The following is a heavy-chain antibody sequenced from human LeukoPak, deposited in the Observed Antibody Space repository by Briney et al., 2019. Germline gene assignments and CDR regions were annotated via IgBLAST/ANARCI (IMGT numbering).Heavy chain of an antibody. Sequence: SETLSLTCTVSGGSISSSSYYWGWIRQPPGKGLEWIGSIYYSGSTYYNPSLKSRVTISVDTSKNQFSLKLSSVTAADTAVYYCARQANDAFDIWGQGTMVTVSS. V-gene: IGHV4-39*01. J-gene: IGHJ3*02. CDR3: ARQANDAFDI. CDR2: IYYSGST. CDR1: GGSISSSSYY.